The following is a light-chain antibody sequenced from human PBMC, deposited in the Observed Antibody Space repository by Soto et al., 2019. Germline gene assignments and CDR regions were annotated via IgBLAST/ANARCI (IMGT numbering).Light chain of an antibody. J-gene: IGLJ1*01. CDR2: DVS. CDR1: SSDVSGYNY. V-gene: IGLV2-14*01. Sequence: QSVLTQPASVSGSPGQSITISCTGTSSDVSGYNYVSWYQQHPGKAPKLMIYDVSNRPSGVSNRFSGSKSGNTASLTISGLQAEDEADYYCSSYTSSSGDYVFGTGTKLTVL. CDR3: SSYTSSSGDYV.